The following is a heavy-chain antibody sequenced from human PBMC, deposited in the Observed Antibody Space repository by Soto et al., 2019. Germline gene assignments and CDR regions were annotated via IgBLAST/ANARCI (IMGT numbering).Heavy chain of an antibody. CDR2: ISYDGSNK. CDR1: GFTFSSYA. J-gene: IGHJ4*02. CDR3: ARDGPITFGGVIVLYFDY. Sequence: QVQLVESGGGVVQPGRSLRLSCTASGFTFSSYAMHWVRQAPGKGLEWVAVISYDGSNKYYADSVKGRFTISRDNSKNTLYLQMNSLRAEDTAVYYCARDGPITFGGVIVLYFDYWGQGTLVTVSS. V-gene: IGHV3-30-3*01. D-gene: IGHD3-16*02.